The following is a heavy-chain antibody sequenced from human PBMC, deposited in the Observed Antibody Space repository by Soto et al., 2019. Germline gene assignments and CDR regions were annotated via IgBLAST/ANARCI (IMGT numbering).Heavy chain of an antibody. Sequence: QVQLQESGPGLVKPSGTLSLTCAVSGGSISSSNWWSWVRQPPGKGLEWIGEIYHSGSTNYNPSLKSRVPISVDKSRNQFSLKLSSVTAADTAVYYCARDGTLSIAARPFDYWGPGTLVTVSS. CDR2: IYHSGST. J-gene: IGHJ4*02. CDR1: GGSISSSNW. CDR3: ARDGTLSIAARPFDY. V-gene: IGHV4-4*02. D-gene: IGHD6-6*01.